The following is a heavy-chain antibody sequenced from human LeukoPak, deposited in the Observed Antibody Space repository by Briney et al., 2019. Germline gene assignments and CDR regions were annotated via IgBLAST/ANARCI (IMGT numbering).Heavy chain of an antibody. CDR3: EPLSTYDFWSDSIVPWFDP. Sequence: GGSLRLSCAASGFTFSNAWMSWVRQAPGKGLEWVGRIKSKTDGGTTDYAAPVKGRFTISRDDSKNTLYLQMNSLKTEDTAVYYCEPLSTYDFWSDSIVPWFDPWGQGTLVTVSS. CDR2: IKSKTDGGTT. V-gene: IGHV3-15*01. J-gene: IGHJ5*02. D-gene: IGHD3-3*01. CDR1: GFTFSNAW.